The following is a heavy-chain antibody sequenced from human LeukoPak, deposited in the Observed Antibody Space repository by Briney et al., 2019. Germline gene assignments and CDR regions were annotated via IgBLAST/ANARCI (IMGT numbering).Heavy chain of an antibody. CDR1: GGSFSSYY. CDR2: IYYSGST. V-gene: IGHV4-59*01. D-gene: IGHD5-12*01. Sequence: SETLSLTCTVSGGSFSSYYWSWIRQPPGKGLEWIGYIYYSGSTNYNPSLKSRVTISVDTSKNQFSLKLSSVTAADTAVYYCARGGIVATIPDFDYWGQGTLVTVCS. J-gene: IGHJ4*02. CDR3: ARGGIVATIPDFDY.